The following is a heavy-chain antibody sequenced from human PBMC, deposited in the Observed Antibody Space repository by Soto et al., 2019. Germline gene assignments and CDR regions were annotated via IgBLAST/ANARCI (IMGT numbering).Heavy chain of an antibody. J-gene: IGHJ4*02. CDR2: IFYDGYT. Sequence: QVQLQESGPGLVMPSETLSLTCTVSGDSISGSPYYWGWIRQPPGKRLEWIGSIFYDGYTVYTPSPKCRVTISVDTSKTQFSRKLTSVAAADPATYFCARLQTAVPHYWGQGILVTVSS. CDR3: ARLQTAVPHY. V-gene: IGHV4-39*01. D-gene: IGHD6-13*01. CDR1: GDSISGSPYY.